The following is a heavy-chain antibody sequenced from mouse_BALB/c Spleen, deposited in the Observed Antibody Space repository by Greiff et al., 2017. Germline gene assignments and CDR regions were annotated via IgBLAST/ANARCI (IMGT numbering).Heavy chain of an antibody. D-gene: IGHD1-2*01. CDR3: ARHGFTTATQFAY. Sequence: EVKLMESGGDLVKPGGSLKLSCAASGFTFSSYGMSWVRQTPDKRLEWVATISSGGSYTYYPDSVKGRFTISRDNAKNTLYLQMSSLKSEDTAMYDCARHGFTTATQFAYWGQGTLVTVSA. J-gene: IGHJ3*01. V-gene: IGHV5-6*01. CDR1: GFTFSSYG. CDR2: ISSGGSYT.